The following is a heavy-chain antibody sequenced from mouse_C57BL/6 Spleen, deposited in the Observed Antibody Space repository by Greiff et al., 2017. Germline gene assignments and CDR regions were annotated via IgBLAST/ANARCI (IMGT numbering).Heavy chain of an antibody. D-gene: IGHD1-1*01. J-gene: IGHJ1*03. CDR3: ARDVVLRYFDV. CDR2: ISDGGSYT. CDR1: GFTFSSYA. V-gene: IGHV5-4*01. Sequence: EVKVVESGGGLVKPGGSLKLSCAASGFTFSSYAMSWVRQTPEKRLEWVATISDGGSYTYYPDNVKGRFTISRDNAKNNLYLQMSHLKSEDTAMYYCARDVVLRYFDVWGTGTTVTVSS.